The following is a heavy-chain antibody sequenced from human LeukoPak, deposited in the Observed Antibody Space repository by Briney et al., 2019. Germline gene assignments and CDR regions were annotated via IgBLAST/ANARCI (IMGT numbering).Heavy chain of an antibody. D-gene: IGHD6-25*01. V-gene: IGHV3-30-3*01. Sequence: GGSLRLSCDASGFTFRSFAMHWVRQAPGKGLEWVAVISYDGGTKYYAESVKGRFTISRDNSKNTLFLQMNSLNVEDTAVYYCARDASQIPYSSAWMRRGGLFDFWGQGTLVTVSS. CDR1: GFTFRSFA. J-gene: IGHJ4*02. CDR3: ARDASQIPYSSAWMRRGGLFDF. CDR2: ISYDGGTK.